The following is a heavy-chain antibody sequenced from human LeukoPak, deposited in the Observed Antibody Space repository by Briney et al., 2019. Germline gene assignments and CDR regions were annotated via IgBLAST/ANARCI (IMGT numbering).Heavy chain of an antibody. CDR2: IYYSGST. V-gene: IGHV4-39*01. J-gene: IGHJ4*02. CDR1: GGSISSSSYY. Sequence: SETLSLTCTVSGGSISSSSYYWDWIRQPPGKGLEWIGSIYYSGSTYYNPSLRSRVTISVDTSKNQFSLKLSSVTAADTAVYYCARRRYYYDSSGYSLEDYFDYWGQGTLVTVSS. D-gene: IGHD3-22*01. CDR3: ARRRYYYDSSGYSLEDYFDY.